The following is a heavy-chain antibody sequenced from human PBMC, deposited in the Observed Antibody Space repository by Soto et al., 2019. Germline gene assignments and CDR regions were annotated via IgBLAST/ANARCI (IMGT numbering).Heavy chain of an antibody. J-gene: IGHJ4*02. V-gene: IGHV3-7*03. CDR3: ARDFSLDY. CDR1: GFNFSTYW. CDR2: IKEAGSKK. Sequence: EVQLVESGGGLVQPGGSLRLSCAASGFNFSTYWMTWVRQAPGKGLEWVANIKEAGSKKYYVDSVKGRFAISRDNAKNSVYLQMNSLRAEDTAVYYCARDFSLDYWGQGTLVSVSS.